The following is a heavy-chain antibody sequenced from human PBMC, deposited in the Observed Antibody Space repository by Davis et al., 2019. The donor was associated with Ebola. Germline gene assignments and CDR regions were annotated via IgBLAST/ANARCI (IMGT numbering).Heavy chain of an antibody. V-gene: IGHV1-46*01. CDR3: ARDIYSGYDSFDY. Sequence: ASVKVSCKASGGTFSSYAISWVRQAPGQGLEWMGIINPSGGSTSYAQKFQGRVTMTRDTSTSTVYMELSSLRSEDTAVYYCARDIYSGYDSFDYWGQGTLVTVSS. J-gene: IGHJ4*02. CDR1: GGTFSSYA. CDR2: INPSGGST. D-gene: IGHD5-12*01.